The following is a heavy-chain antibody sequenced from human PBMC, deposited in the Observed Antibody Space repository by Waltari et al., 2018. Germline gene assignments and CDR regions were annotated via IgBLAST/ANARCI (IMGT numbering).Heavy chain of an antibody. J-gene: IGHJ5*02. CDR2: IRGDVGAA. Sequence: EVQLVQSGGGLVQPGGSLRLSCVASGFKFSAYWMHWVRQVPGKGLEWVSRIRGDVGAAKYVDSVKGRVTISRDKAKSKLYLQMNNLRGEDTGLYSCARSVSPTHGGGYYGGWFDPWGQGSLVTVSS. CDR1: GFKFSAYW. CDR3: ARSVSPTHGGGYYGGWFDP. D-gene: IGHD3-3*01. V-gene: IGHV3-74*03.